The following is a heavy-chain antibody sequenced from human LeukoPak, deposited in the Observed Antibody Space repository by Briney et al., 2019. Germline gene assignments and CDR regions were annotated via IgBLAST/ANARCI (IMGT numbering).Heavy chain of an antibody. Sequence: SETLSLTCAVSGGSISSGGYSWSWIRQPPGKGLEWIGYIYHSGSTYYNPSLKSRVTISVDRFKNQFSLKLSSVTAADTAVYYCARGYYYGSGSYYNPYFDYWGQGTLVTVSS. J-gene: IGHJ4*02. CDR3: ARGYYYGSGSYYNPYFDY. D-gene: IGHD3-10*01. CDR2: IYHSGST. V-gene: IGHV4-30-2*01. CDR1: GGSISSGGYS.